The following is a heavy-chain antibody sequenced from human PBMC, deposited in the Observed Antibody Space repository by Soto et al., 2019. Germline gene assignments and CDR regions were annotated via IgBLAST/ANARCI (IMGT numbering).Heavy chain of an antibody. D-gene: IGHD6-13*01. J-gene: IGHJ4*02. Sequence: SVKVSCKASGGTFSSYAISWVRQAPGQGLEWMGGIIPIFGTANYAQKFQGRVTITADKSTSTAYMELSSLRSEDTAVYYCASGYSSSWYFDYWGQGTLVTVSS. CDR1: GGTFSSYA. V-gene: IGHV1-69*06. CDR2: IIPIFGTA. CDR3: ASGYSSSWYFDY.